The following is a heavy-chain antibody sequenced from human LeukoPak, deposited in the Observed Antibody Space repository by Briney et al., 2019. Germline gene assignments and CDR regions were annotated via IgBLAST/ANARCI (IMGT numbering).Heavy chain of an antibody. D-gene: IGHD5-12*01. Sequence: PGGSLRLSCAASGFSFSTYWMSWVRQAPGKGLEWVANIKRDGSEKNYVDSVKGRFTISRDNAKNSLYLQMNSLRAEDTAVYYCARELFGYGGYEKYNDYWGQGTLVTVSS. CDR2: IKRDGSEK. CDR3: ARELFGYGGYEKYNDY. V-gene: IGHV3-7*01. J-gene: IGHJ4*02. CDR1: GFSFSTYW.